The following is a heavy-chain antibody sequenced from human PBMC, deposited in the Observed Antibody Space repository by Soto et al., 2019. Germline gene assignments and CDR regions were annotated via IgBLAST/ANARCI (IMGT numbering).Heavy chain of an antibody. D-gene: IGHD3-10*01. CDR2: ITDTGGDT. CDR1: GTTFGSRA. V-gene: IGHV3-23*01. J-gene: IGHJ4*02. CDR3: ARGSTDSYPGSRIFDF. Sequence: GGSLRLSCVASGTTFGSRAMSWVRQAPGEGLEWVSTITDTGGDTKYADSVRGRFTMSRDNSKKTLYLQMNSLRVEDSALYYCARGSTDSYPGSRIFDFWGRGTLVTVSS.